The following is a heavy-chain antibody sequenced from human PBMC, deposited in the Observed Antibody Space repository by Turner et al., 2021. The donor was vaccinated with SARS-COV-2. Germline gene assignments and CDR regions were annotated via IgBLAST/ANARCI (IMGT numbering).Heavy chain of an antibody. CDR1: GYTLTELS. J-gene: IGHJ5*02. Sequence: QVQLVQPWAAVTNPGASVNVSCNFSGYTLTELSMYWVQEAPGKGHGLVGGFEPEDGGTIYAQHFQGRGTMTEDKTTDTDYLLLSSLGSEDKAVYFCATGYQVRVNWFDPWGQGTLVTVSS. CDR2: FEPEDGGT. V-gene: IGHV1-24*01. CDR3: ATGYQVRVNWFDP. D-gene: IGHD2-2*01.